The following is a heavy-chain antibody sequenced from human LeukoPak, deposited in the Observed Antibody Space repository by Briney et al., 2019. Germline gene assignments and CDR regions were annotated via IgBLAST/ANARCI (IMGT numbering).Heavy chain of an antibody. CDR3: ATSMERWLQSRVTY. CDR2: ISYDGSNK. D-gene: IGHD5-24*01. Sequence: QPGRSLRLSCAASGFTFSSYAMHWVRQAPGKGLEWVAVISYDGSNKYYADSVKGRFTISRDNSKNTLYLQMNSLRAEDTAVYYCATSMERWLQSRVTYWGQGTLVTVSS. CDR1: GFTFSSYA. V-gene: IGHV3-30-3*02. J-gene: IGHJ4*02.